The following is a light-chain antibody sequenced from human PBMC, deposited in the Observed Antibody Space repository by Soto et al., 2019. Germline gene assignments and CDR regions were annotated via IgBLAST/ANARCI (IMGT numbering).Light chain of an antibody. CDR2: DAS. CDR3: QQYNNYPT. V-gene: IGKV1-5*01. CDR1: QSISSW. Sequence: DIQMTQSPSTLSASVGDRVTITCRASQSISSWLAWYQQKPGKVPNLLIYDASSLESGVPSRFSCSGSGTEFTLTISSLQPDDFATYYCQQYNNYPTFGQGTKVDIK. J-gene: IGKJ1*01.